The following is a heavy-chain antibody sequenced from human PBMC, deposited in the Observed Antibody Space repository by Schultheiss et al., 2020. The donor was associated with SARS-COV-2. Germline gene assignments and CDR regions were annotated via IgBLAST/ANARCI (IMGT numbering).Heavy chain of an antibody. Sequence: SETLSLTCVVYGGSFSGYYWSWIRQPPGKGLEWIGEINHSGSTNYNPSLKSRVTISVDTSKNQFSLKLSSVTAADTAVYYCARTPCSSASCYRRHYYGMDVWGQGTTVTVSS. CDR1: GGSFSGYY. D-gene: IGHD2-2*01. CDR2: INHSGST. J-gene: IGHJ6*02. V-gene: IGHV4-34*01. CDR3: ARTPCSSASCYRRHYYGMDV.